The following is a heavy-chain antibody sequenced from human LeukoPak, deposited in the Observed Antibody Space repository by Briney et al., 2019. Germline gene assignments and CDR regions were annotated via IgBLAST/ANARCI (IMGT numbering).Heavy chain of an antibody. J-gene: IGHJ4*02. D-gene: IGHD3-3*01. V-gene: IGHV3-21*01. CDR3: ARILRFLEWPGDY. CDR2: ISSSSSYI. CDR1: GFSFSTYN. Sequence: GGSLRLSCAASGFSFSTYNMNWVRQAPGKGLEWVSSISSSSSYIYYADSVKGRFTISRDNAKNSLYLQMNSLRAEDTAVYYCARILRFLEWPGDYWGQGTLVTVSS.